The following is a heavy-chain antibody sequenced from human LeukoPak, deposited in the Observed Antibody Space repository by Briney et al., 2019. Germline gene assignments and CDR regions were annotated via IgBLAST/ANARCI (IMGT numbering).Heavy chain of an antibody. V-gene: IGHV3-30*02. D-gene: IGHD5-18*01. J-gene: IGHJ4*02. Sequence: TGGSLRLSCAASGFRFNSHGMHWVRQAPGKGVEWVAFIRFDETEKYYIDSAKGRFSISRDNSKNTVFLQMNSLRAEDTALYYCARDQGGYSYGAFDYWGQGILVTVSP. CDR3: ARDQGGYSYGAFDY. CDR2: IRFDETEK. CDR1: GFRFNSHG.